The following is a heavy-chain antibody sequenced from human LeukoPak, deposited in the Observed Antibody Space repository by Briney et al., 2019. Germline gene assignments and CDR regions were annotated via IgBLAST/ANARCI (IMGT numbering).Heavy chain of an antibody. V-gene: IGHV4-59*01. D-gene: IGHD3-22*01. CDR3: ARREYYYDSSGYLHDAFDI. CDR1: GGSISSYY. Sequence: PSETLSLTCTVSGGSISSYYWSWIRQPPGKGLEWIGYIYYSGSTNHNPSLKSRVTISVDTSKNQFSLKLSSVTAADTAVYYCARREYYYDSSGYLHDAFDIWGQGTMVTVSS. J-gene: IGHJ3*02. CDR2: IYYSGST.